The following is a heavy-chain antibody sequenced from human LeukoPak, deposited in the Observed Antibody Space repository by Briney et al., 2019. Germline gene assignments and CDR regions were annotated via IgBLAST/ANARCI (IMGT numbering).Heavy chain of an antibody. CDR3: ATLPWSDY. CDR2: ISSSSSTI. V-gene: IGHV3-48*01. D-gene: IGHD2-8*02. CDR1: GFTFSGYS. Sequence: RAGGSLRLSCLASGFTFSGYSMNWVRQAPGKGLEWVSYISSSSSTIYYADSVKGRFTISRDNAKNSLYLQMNSLRAEDTAVYYCATLPWSDYWGQGTLVTVSS. J-gene: IGHJ4*02.